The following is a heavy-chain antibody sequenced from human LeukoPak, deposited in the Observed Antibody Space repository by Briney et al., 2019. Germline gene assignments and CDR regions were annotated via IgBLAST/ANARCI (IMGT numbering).Heavy chain of an antibody. CDR3: ARDPPMVRGVIITIYYGMDV. CDR1: GFTFSDYY. J-gene: IGHJ6*02. CDR2: ISSSGSTI. D-gene: IGHD3-10*01. Sequence: GGSLRLSCAASGFTFSDYYMSWIRQAPGKGLEWVSYISSSGSTIYYADSVKGRFTISRDNATNSLYLQMNSLRAGDTAVYYCARDPPMVRGVIITIYYGMDVWGQGTTVTVSS. V-gene: IGHV3-11*01.